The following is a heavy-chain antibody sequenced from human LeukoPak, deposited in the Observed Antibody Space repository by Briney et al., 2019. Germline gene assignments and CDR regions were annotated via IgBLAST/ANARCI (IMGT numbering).Heavy chain of an antibody. D-gene: IGHD2-2*01. V-gene: IGHV4-59*08. CDR3: ARRGVVPAAMAGFYYYYMDV. CDR2: IYYSGST. J-gene: IGHJ6*03. Sequence: SETLSLTCTVSGASISSYYWSWIRKPPGKGLEWIGYIYYSGSTNYNPSLKSRVTISVDTSKNHFSLKLNSVTAADTAVYYCARRGVVPAAMAGFYYYYMDVWGKGTTVTISS. CDR1: GASISSYY.